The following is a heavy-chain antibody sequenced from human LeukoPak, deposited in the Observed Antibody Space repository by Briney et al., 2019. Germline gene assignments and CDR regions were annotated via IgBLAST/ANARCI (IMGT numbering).Heavy chain of an antibody. CDR1: GGSISSSSYY. Sequence: SETLSLTCTVSGGSISSSSYYWGWIRQPPGKGLEWIGSICYSGSTYYNPSLKSRVTISVDTSKNQFSLKLSSVTAADTAVYYSARGHTAMVGILHVWGKGTTVTVSS. CDR2: ICYSGST. V-gene: IGHV4-39*07. D-gene: IGHD5-18*01. CDR3: ARGHTAMVGILHV. J-gene: IGHJ6*04.